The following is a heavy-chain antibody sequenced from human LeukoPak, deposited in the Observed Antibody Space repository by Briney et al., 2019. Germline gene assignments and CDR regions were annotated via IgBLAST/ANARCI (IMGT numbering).Heavy chain of an antibody. Sequence: GGSLRLSCAASGLTFSNYWMHRVRQAPGKGLVWVSRINSDGSSTSYADSVKGRFTISRDNAKNTLYLQMNSLRAEDTAVYYCARDGSTWSNWFDPWGQGTLVTVSS. V-gene: IGHV3-74*01. D-gene: IGHD6-13*01. CDR1: GLTFSNYW. J-gene: IGHJ5*02. CDR2: INSDGSST. CDR3: ARDGSTWSNWFDP.